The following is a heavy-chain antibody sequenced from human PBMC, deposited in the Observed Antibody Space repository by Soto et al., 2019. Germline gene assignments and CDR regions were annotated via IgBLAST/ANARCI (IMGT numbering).Heavy chain of an antibody. CDR3: ARRVRGVINEYYGMDV. Sequence: QVQLVQSGAEVKKPGSSVKVSCKASGGTFSSYAISWVRQAPGQGLEWMGGIIPIFGTANYAQKFQGRVTINADESTSTAYMELSSVRSEDTAVYYCARRVRGVINEYYGMDVWGQGTTVTVS. J-gene: IGHJ6*02. CDR2: IIPIFGTA. D-gene: IGHD3-10*01. V-gene: IGHV1-69*01. CDR1: GGTFSSYA.